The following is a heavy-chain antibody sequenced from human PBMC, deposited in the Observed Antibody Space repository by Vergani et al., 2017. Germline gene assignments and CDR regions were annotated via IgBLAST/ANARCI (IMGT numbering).Heavy chain of an antibody. V-gene: IGHV3-23*01. CDR3: AKSGGSYSPYYYYGMDV. CDR2: ISGSGGST. D-gene: IGHD1-26*01. J-gene: IGHJ6*02. CDR1: GFTFSSYA. Sequence: EVQLLESGGGLVQPGGSLRLSCAASGFTFSSYAMSWVRQAPGKGLEWVSAISGSGGSTYYADSVKGRFTISRDNAKNTLYLQMNSLRAEDTAVYYCAKSGGSYSPYYYYGMDVWGQGTTVTVSS.